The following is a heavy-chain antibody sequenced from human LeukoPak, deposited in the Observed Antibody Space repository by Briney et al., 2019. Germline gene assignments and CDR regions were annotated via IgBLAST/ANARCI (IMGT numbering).Heavy chain of an antibody. D-gene: IGHD5-12*01. CDR1: GFTFSSYA. J-gene: IGHJ4*02. CDR3: AKDPGDRGYSGYGDY. V-gene: IGHV3-23*01. Sequence: GGSLRLSCAASGFTFSSYAMSWVRQAPGKGLEWVSAISGSGGSTYYADSVKGRFTISRDNSKNTLYLQMNSLRAEDTAVYYCAKDPGDRGYSGYGDYWGQGTLVTVSS. CDR2: ISGSGGST.